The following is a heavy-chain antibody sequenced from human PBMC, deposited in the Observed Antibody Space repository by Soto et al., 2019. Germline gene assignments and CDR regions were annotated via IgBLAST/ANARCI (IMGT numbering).Heavy chain of an antibody. CDR1: GDSISTCY. CDR2: IFYSGGT. CDR3: ARVQLVQKVIGY. J-gene: IGHJ4*02. D-gene: IGHD4-4*01. Sequence: PSETLSLTFTPSGDSISTCYWSWIRQRPGQGLQWIGYIFYSGGTAYNSSLESRVSISLDMSNMQFSLKLNSLRATATAAYYCARVQLVQKVIGYCGRGTQVTVSS. V-gene: IGHV4-59*12.